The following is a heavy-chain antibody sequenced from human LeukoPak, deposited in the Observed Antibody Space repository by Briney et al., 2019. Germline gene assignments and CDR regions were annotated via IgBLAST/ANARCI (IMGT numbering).Heavy chain of an antibody. CDR1: GFTFSSYA. D-gene: IGHD5-18*01. CDR3: AKDFRSGYSYGYDY. CDR2: ISYDGSNK. V-gene: IGHV3-30*04. J-gene: IGHJ4*02. Sequence: PGGSLRLSCAASGFTFSSYAMHWVRQAPGKGLEWVAVISYDGSNKYYADSVKGRFTISRDNSKNTLYLQMNSLRAEDTAVYYCAKDFRSGYSYGYDYWGQGTLVTVSS.